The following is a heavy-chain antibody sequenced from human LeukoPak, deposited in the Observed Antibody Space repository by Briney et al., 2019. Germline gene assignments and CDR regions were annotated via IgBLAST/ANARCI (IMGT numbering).Heavy chain of an antibody. D-gene: IGHD6-13*01. V-gene: IGHV4-30-2*01. CDR3: ARSAYSSSFDY. CDR2: IYHSGST. Sequence: PSETLSLTCAVSGGSISSGGYSWSWIRQPPGKRLEWIGYIYHSGSTYYNPSLKSRVTISVDRSKNQFSLKLSSVTAADTAVYYCARSAYSSSFDYWGQGTLVTVSS. CDR1: GGSISSGGYS. J-gene: IGHJ4*02.